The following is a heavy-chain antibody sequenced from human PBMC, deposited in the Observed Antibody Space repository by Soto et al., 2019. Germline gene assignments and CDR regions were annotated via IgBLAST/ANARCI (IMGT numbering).Heavy chain of an antibody. Sequence: QVQLVQSGAEVKKPGASVKVSCKASGYTFTSYDINWVRQATGQGLEWMGWMNPNSGNTGYAQKFQGRVTMXXHXSXXTAYMELSSLRSEDTAVYYCARGVWDSSGSEGMDVWGQGTTVTVSS. V-gene: IGHV1-8*01. J-gene: IGHJ6*02. CDR3: ARGVWDSSGSEGMDV. CDR1: GYTFTSYD. D-gene: IGHD6-19*01. CDR2: MNPNSGNT.